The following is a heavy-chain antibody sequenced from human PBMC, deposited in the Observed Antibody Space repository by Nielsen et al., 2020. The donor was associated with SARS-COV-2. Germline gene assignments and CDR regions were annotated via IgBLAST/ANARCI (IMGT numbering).Heavy chain of an antibody. CDR1: GFTFDDYA. V-gene: IGHV3-9*01. CDR3: ARGGEKYYYMDV. J-gene: IGHJ6*03. D-gene: IGHD3-10*01. CDR2: ICWNSGSI. Sequence: GGSLRLSCAASGFTFDDYAMHWVRQAPGKGLEWVSGICWNSGSIGYADSVKGRFTISRDNAKNSLYLQMNSLRAEDTAVYYCARGGEKYYYMDVWGKGTTVTVSS.